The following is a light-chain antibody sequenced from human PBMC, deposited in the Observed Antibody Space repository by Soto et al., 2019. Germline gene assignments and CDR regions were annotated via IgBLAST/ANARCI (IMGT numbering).Light chain of an antibody. CDR2: EVT. CDR1: SSDVGGYSY. J-gene: IGLJ2*01. Sequence: ALTQPASVSGSPGQSITISCTGTSSDVGGYSYVSWYQQHPGKAPQLLIYEVTSRPSGVSSRFSGSKSGNTASLTISGLQAGDEAHYYCSSYSASSTYVLFGGGTKVTVL. V-gene: IGLV2-14*01. CDR3: SSYSASSTYVL.